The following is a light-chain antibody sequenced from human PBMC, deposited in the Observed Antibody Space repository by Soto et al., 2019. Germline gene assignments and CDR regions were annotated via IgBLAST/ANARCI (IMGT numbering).Light chain of an antibody. CDR2: EVS. Sequence: QSALTQPASVSGSPGQSITISCTGTSSDVGSYNLVSWYQQHPAKAPKLMIYEVSKRPSGVSNRFSGSKSGNTASLTISGLQAEDEADYYCCSYAGSSTLDVVFGGGTKLTVL. CDR3: CSYAGSSTLDVV. J-gene: IGLJ2*01. V-gene: IGLV2-23*02. CDR1: SSDVGSYNL.